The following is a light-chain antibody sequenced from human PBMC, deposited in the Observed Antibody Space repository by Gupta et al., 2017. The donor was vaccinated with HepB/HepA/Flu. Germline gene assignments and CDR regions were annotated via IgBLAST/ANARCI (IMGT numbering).Light chain of an antibody. CDR3: QQYNNWYT. CDR1: QSVSRK. CDR2: GAS. V-gene: IGKV3-15*01. J-gene: IGKJ2*01. Sequence: VMPQSPATLSVSPGERASLSCRASQSVSRKLAWYKKKPGQAPRLLIYGASGRATGIPARFTGSGSGTEFTLTISSLQSEDFGIYYCQQYNNWYTFGQGTRLEMK.